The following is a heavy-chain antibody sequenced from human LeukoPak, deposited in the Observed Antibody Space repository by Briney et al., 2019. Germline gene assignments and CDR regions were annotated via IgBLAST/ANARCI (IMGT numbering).Heavy chain of an antibody. J-gene: IGHJ5*02. CDR2: INSDGGTT. Sequence: PGGSLRLSCGASGFTFGTYWMHWVRQAPGKGLVWVSGINSDGGTTTYADSVKGRFTISRDNAKNTLYLQMNNLRAEDTAVYYCAKSSLVDTAMVTWGQGTLVTVSS. V-gene: IGHV3-74*01. CDR3: AKSSLVDTAMVT. CDR1: GFTFGTYW. D-gene: IGHD5-18*01.